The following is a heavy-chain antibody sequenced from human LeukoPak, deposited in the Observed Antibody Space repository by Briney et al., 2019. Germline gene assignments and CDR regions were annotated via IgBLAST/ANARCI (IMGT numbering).Heavy chain of an antibody. CDR3: ARFYYYYYYMDV. V-gene: IGHV4-61*02. Sequence: SETLSLTCTVSGGSISSGSYYWRWIRQPAGTGLEWIGRIYTSGSTNYNPSLKSRVTISVDTSKNQFSLKLSSVTAADTAVYYCARFYYYYYYMDVWGKGTTVTVSS. CDR2: IYTSGST. J-gene: IGHJ6*03. CDR1: GGSISSGSYY.